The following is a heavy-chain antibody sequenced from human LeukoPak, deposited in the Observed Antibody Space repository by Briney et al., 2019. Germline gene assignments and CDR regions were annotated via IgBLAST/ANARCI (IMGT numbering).Heavy chain of an antibody. CDR2: IYYSGST. CDR1: GGSISSGGYY. CDR3: ARDPGLVRGYYSFYFDY. V-gene: IGHV4-31*03. Sequence: PSETLSLTCTVSGGSISSGGYYWSWIRQHPGKGLEWIGYIYYSGSTYYNPSLKSRVTISVDTSKNQFSLKLSSVTAADTAVYYCARDPGLVRGYYSFYFDYWGQGTLVTVSS. J-gene: IGHJ4*02. D-gene: IGHD3-22*01.